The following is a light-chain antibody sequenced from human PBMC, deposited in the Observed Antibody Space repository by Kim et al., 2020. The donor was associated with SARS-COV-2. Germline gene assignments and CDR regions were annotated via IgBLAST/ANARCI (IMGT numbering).Light chain of an antibody. CDR2: GNS. Sequence: RVNSSCTGSSSNIGTGYDVHWYQQLPGTAPKLLIYGNSNRPSGVPDRFSGSKSGTSASLAITGLQAEDEADYYCQSYDSSLSGWVFGGGTQLTVL. CDR1: SSNIGTGYD. J-gene: IGLJ3*02. CDR3: QSYDSSLSGWV. V-gene: IGLV1-40*01.